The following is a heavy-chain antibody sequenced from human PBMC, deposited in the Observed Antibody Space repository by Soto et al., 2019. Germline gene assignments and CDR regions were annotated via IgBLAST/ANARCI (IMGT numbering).Heavy chain of an antibody. V-gene: IGHV4-34*01. CDR3: AKGYYNFWSGPRALRFDP. D-gene: IGHD3-3*01. CDR1: GGSFSGYY. CDR2: INHSGST. J-gene: IGHJ5*02. Sequence: SETLSLTCAVYGGSFSGYYWSWIRQPPGKGLKWIGEINHSGSTNYNPSLKSRVTISVDTSKNQFSLKLSSVTAADTAVYYCAKGYYNFWSGPRALRFDPWGQGTLVIASS.